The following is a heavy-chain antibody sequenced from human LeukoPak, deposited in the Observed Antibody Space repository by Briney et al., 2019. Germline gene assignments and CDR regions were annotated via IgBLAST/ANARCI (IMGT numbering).Heavy chain of an antibody. D-gene: IGHD3-3*01. CDR2: IYTSGST. CDR3: ARDGAYDFWTGYGGGWFDP. CDR1: GGSISSYY. Sequence: TSETLSLTCTVSGGSISSYYWSWIRQPAGKGLEWIGRIYTSGSTNYNPSLKSRVTMSVDTSKNQFSLKLSSVTAADTAVYYCARDGAYDFWTGYGGGWFDPWGQGTLVTVSS. V-gene: IGHV4-4*07. J-gene: IGHJ5*02.